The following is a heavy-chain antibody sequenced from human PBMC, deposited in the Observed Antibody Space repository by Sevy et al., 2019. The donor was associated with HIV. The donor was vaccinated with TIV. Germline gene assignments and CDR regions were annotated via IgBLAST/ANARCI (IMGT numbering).Heavy chain of an antibody. V-gene: IGHV3-30*02. CDR2: ITFDGRNK. J-gene: IGHJ3*02. D-gene: IGHD3-10*01. CDR3: AKESLVRGIKTEAFDI. CDR1: GFIFRDYG. Sequence: GGSLRLSCAASGFIFRDYGMHWVRQAPGKGLEWVTFITFDGRNKNYGDSVRGRFTISRDNAKNTLYVQMNSLRDEDTAVYYCAKESLVRGIKTEAFDIWGQGTMFTVSS.